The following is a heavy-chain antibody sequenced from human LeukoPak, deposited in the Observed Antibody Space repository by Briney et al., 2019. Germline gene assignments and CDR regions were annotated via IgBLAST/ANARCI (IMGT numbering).Heavy chain of an antibody. J-gene: IGHJ3*02. CDR2: INWNGGST. V-gene: IGHV3-20*04. CDR3: ARLRALVPDDAFDI. Sequence: GGSLRLSCAASGFTFDDYGMSWVRQAPGKGLEWVSGINWNGGSTGYAESVKGRFTISRDNAKNSLYLQMNSLRNEDTALYYCARLRALVPDDAFDIWGQGSLVTVSS. D-gene: IGHD2-2*01. CDR1: GFTFDDYG.